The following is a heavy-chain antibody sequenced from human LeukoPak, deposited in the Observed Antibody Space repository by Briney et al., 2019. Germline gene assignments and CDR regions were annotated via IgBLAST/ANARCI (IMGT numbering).Heavy chain of an antibody. Sequence: GESLKISCKGSGYSFTSYWSGWVRPMPGKGLEWMGIIYPGDSDTRYSPSFQGQVTISADKSISTAYLQWISLKASDTAMYYCARRYRREPDAFDIWGQGTIVTVSS. J-gene: IGHJ3*02. V-gene: IGHV5-51*01. CDR1: GYSFTSYW. CDR3: ARRYRREPDAFDI. CDR2: IYPGDSDT. D-gene: IGHD5-12*01.